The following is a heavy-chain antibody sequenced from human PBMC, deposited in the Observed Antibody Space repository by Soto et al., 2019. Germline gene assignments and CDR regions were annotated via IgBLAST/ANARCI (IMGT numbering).Heavy chain of an antibody. Sequence: YGSSRVRKETGQGLEWMGGIIPKLGSANYAQKFQGRVTITADESTNSVYMELRSLRSDDTAVYYGARGGEGYNFVSVYWVQGTLVTVTS. V-gene: IGHV1-69*01. J-gene: IGHJ4*02. D-gene: IGHD5-18*01. CDR2: IIPKLGSA. CDR3: ARGGEGYNFVSVY. CDR1: YG.